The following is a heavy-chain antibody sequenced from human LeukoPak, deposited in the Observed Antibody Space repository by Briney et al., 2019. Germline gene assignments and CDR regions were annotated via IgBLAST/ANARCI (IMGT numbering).Heavy chain of an antibody. V-gene: IGHV3-23*01. CDR2: ISGSGGST. CDR1: GFTFSSYA. Sequence: PGGSLRLSCAASGFTFSSYAMSRVRQAPGKGLEWVSAISGSGGSTYYADSVKGRFTISRDNSKNTLYLQMNSLRAEDTAVYYCAKGQIAAAGRNWFDPWGQGTLVTVSS. CDR3: AKGQIAAAGRNWFDP. J-gene: IGHJ5*02. D-gene: IGHD6-13*01.